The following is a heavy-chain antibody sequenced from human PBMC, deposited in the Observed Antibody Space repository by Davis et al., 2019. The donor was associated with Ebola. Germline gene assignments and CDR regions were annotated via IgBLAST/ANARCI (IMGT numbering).Heavy chain of an antibody. V-gene: IGHV4-30-4*01. CDR2: IYYSGST. CDR3: ARTNWNYPYYYYGMDV. D-gene: IGHD1-7*01. CDR1: GGSISSGDYY. Sequence: PSETLSLTCTVSGGSISSGDYYWSWIRQPPGKGLEWIGYIYYSGSTYYNPSLKSRVTISVDTSKNQFSLKLSSVTAADTAVYYCARTNWNYPYYYYGMDVWGQGTTVTVSS. J-gene: IGHJ6*02.